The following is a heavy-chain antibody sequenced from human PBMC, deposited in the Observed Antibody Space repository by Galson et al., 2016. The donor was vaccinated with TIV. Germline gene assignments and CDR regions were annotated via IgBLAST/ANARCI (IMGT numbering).Heavy chain of an antibody. Sequence: QSGAEVKKPGESLKISCQDSGYILTNFWIAWVRQMPGQGLEWMGIMKPGDSDTRYSPSFQGQVTISADKSISTAYLQWSNLKTSDTAIYYCASGQYIENWGQGTLVTVSS. CDR2: MKPGDSDT. V-gene: IGHV5-51*03. J-gene: IGHJ4*02. CDR1: GYILTNFW. CDR3: ASGQYIEN.